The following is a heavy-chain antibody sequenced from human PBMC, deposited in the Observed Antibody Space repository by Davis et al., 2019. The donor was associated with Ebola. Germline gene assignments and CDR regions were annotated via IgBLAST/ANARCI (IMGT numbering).Heavy chain of an antibody. J-gene: IGHJ3*02. CDR3: ARASGDGGAFDI. V-gene: IGHV3-30-3*01. CDR1: GFTFSSYA. D-gene: IGHD5-24*01. Sequence: PGGSLRLSCAASGFTFSSYAMHWVRQAPGKGLEWVAVISYDGSNKYYADSVKGRFTISRDNSKNTLYLQMNSLRAEDTAVYYCARASGDGGAFDIWGQGTMVTVSS. CDR2: ISYDGSNK.